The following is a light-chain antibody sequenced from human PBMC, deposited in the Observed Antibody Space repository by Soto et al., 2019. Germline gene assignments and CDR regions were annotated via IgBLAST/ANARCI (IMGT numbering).Light chain of an antibody. CDR2: AAS. CDR3: QQTHSMPLT. J-gene: IGKJ4*01. Sequence: DIQMTQSPSSLSASVGDRVTITCRASQSINRYLNWYQQKPGKAPELLMFAASNLESGVPPRFSGSGSETDFTLTISSLQPEDFATYFCQQTHSMPLTFGGGTKVVIK. V-gene: IGKV1-39*01. CDR1: QSINRY.